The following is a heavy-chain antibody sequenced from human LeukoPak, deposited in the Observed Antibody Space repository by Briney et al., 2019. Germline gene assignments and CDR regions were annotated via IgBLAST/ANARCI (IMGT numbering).Heavy chain of an antibody. CDR3: ARDQYGTRLD. Sequence: GSLRLSFAASGXTISSYEMNWVRQAPGKGLEWVSHISSSGETKTYADSVQGRFTISRDNAKNSLYLQMNSLRAEDTAIYYCARDQYGTRLDWGQGTLVTVSS. D-gene: IGHD1-1*01. CDR1: GXTISSYE. CDR2: ISSSGETK. V-gene: IGHV3-48*03. J-gene: IGHJ4*02.